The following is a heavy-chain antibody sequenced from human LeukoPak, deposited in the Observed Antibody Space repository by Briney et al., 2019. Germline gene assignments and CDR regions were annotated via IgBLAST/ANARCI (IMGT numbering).Heavy chain of an antibody. CDR1: GFTFSDYY. V-gene: IGHV3-11*01. Sequence: GGSLRLSCAASGFTFSDYYMSWIRQAPGKGLEWVSYISSSGSSIYYADSVKGRFTISRDNAKNSLYLQMNSLRAEDTAVYYCARVRIAGDYFDYWGQGTLVTVSS. J-gene: IGHJ4*02. CDR3: ARVRIAGDYFDY. CDR2: ISSSGSSI. D-gene: IGHD1-14*01.